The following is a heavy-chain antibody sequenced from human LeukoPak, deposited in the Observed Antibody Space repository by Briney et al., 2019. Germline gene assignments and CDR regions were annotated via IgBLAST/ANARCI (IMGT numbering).Heavy chain of an antibody. CDR2: IYSGGST. V-gene: IGHV3-53*01. CDR3: ARDRCSGGSCYTDY. CDR1: GFTVRNNY. D-gene: IGHD2-15*01. J-gene: IGHJ4*02. Sequence: PGGSLRLSCAASGFTVRNNYMSWVRQAPGKGLEWVSVIYSGGSTYYADSVKGRFTISRDNAKNSLYLQMNSLRAEDTAVYYCARDRCSGGSCYTDYWGQGTLVTVSS.